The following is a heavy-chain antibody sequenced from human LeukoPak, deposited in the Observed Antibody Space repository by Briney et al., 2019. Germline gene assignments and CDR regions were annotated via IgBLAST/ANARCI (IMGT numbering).Heavy chain of an antibody. Sequence: SETLSLTCAVYGGSFSGYYWSRIRQPPGKGLEWIGEINHSGSTNYNPSLKSRVTVSVDTSKYQVSLKLSSVTAADTAVYYCARGTTMIVVVITSRAPRYFDLWGRGTLVTVSS. CDR2: INHSGST. D-gene: IGHD3-22*01. V-gene: IGHV4-34*01. CDR1: GGSFSGYY. J-gene: IGHJ2*01. CDR3: ARGTTMIVVVITSRAPRYFDL.